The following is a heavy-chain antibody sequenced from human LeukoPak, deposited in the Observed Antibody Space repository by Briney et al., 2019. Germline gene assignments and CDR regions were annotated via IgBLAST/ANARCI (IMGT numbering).Heavy chain of an antibody. CDR1: GGSFSGYY. CDR3: ARDTGTYYFDY. J-gene: IGHJ4*02. Sequence: SETLSLTCAVYGGSFSGYYWSWIRQPPGKGLEWIGEINHSGSTKHNPSLKSRVTISVDTSKNQFSLKLSSVTAADTAVYYCARDTGTYYFDYWGQGTLVTASS. V-gene: IGHV4-34*01. CDR2: INHSGST. D-gene: IGHD1/OR15-1a*01.